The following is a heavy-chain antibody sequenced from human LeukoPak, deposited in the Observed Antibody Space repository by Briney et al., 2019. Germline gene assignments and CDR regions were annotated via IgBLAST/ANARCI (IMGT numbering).Heavy chain of an antibody. V-gene: IGHV4-34*01. CDR1: GGSFSGYY. D-gene: IGHD1-26*01. CDR2: INHSGST. Sequence: SETLSLTCAVYGGSFSGYYWSWIRQPPGKGLEWIGEINHSGSTNSNPSLKSRVTISVDTSKNQFSLRLNSVTAADTAMYFCVKSGGYGLIDYWGQGTLVTVSS. J-gene: IGHJ4*02. CDR3: VKSGGYGLIDY.